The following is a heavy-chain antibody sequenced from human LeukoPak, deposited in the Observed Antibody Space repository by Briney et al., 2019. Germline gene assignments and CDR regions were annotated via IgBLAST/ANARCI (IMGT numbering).Heavy chain of an antibody. CDR2: IYYSGST. CDR3: ARQVLLRHGGNWFDP. Sequence: GSLRLSCAASGFTFSRYWMSWIRQPPGKGLDWIGYIYYSGSTNYNPSPKSRVTMSVDTSKNQFSLKLSSVTAADTAVYYCARQVLLRHGGNWFDPWGQGTLVTVSS. V-gene: IGHV4-59*08. J-gene: IGHJ5*02. D-gene: IGHD3-10*01. CDR1: GFTFSRYW.